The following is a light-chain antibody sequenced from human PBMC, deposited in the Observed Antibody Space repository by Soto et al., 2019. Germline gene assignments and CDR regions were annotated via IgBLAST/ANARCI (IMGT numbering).Light chain of an antibody. J-gene: IGKJ4*01. CDR3: QQYNNWPLT. CDR1: QSVSSN. V-gene: IGKV3-15*01. CDR2: GAS. Sequence: EIVMTQSPATLSVSPGESATLSCRASQSVSSNLAWYQQKPGQAPRLLIYGASTRATGIPARFSGSGSGTEFTLTISSLQSEDFAVYYCQQYNNWPLTFGGGTKVEIQ.